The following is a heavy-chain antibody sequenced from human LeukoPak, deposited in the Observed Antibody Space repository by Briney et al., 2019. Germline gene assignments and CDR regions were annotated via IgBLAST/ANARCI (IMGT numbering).Heavy chain of an antibody. D-gene: IGHD4-17*01. CDR3: ARDWATVTKPIDY. CDR2: INGNGGST. J-gene: IGHJ4*02. Sequence: GGSLRLSCAASGFTFDNYGMSWVCHVPGKGLEWVSSINGNGGSTAYADSVKGRFTISRDNAKNSLYLQMNSLRAEDTAVYYCARDWATVTKPIDYWGQGTLVTVSS. CDR1: GFTFDNYG. V-gene: IGHV3-20*04.